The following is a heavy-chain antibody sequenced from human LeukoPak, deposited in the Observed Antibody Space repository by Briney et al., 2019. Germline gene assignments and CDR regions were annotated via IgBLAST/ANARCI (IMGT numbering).Heavy chain of an antibody. Sequence: KTSETLSLTCTVSGDSISSGGHYWSWIRQPPGKGLEWIGYISDSGSIYYNPSLKRRVAISVDTSKNQFSLKLSSVTAADTAVYYCARESGLARAWWYDPWGQGTLVTVSS. J-gene: IGHJ5*02. D-gene: IGHD2-21*01. CDR1: GDSISSGGHY. V-gene: IGHV4-30-4*01. CDR3: ARESGLARAWWYDP. CDR2: ISDSGSI.